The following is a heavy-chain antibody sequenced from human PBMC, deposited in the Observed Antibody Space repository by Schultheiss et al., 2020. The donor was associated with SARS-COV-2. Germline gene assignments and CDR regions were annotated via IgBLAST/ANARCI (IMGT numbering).Heavy chain of an antibody. Sequence: GESLKISCAASGFIFSTYGMHWVRQAPGRGLEWVAVISSGGSDKHYADSVKGRFTISRDNSKNTLYLQMNSLRDEDTAVYYCARDQGEGYGMDVWGLGTTVTVSS. V-gene: IGHV3-30*03. CDR3: ARDQGEGYGMDV. CDR2: ISSGGSDK. J-gene: IGHJ6*02. CDR1: GFIFSTYG.